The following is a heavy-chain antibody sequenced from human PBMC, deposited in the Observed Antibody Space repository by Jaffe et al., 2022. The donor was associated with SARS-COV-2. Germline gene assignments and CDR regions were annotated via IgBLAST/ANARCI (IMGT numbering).Heavy chain of an antibody. J-gene: IGHJ6*02. CDR1: GFTFSSYW. D-gene: IGHD3-10*01. CDR2: IKQDGSEK. V-gene: IGHV3-7*01. CDR3: ARWDYYGSGSYMKYYYGMDV. Sequence: EVQLVESGGGLVQPGGSLRLSCAASGFTFSSYWMSWVRQAPGKGLEWVANIKQDGSEKYYVDSVKGRFTISRDNAKNSLYLQMNSLRAEDTAVYYCARWDYYGSGSYMKYYYGMDVWGQGTTVTVSS.